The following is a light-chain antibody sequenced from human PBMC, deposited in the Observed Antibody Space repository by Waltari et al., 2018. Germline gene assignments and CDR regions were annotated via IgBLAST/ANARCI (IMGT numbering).Light chain of an antibody. CDR3: CSYAGSYTWV. CDR1: SSNVGVYNY. CDR2: DVS. Sequence: QSALTQPRSVSGSPGPSVTIPCTGTSSNVGVYNYVSWYQQHPGKAPKVMIYDVSKRPSGVPDRYSGSKSGNTASLTISGLQTEDEADYYCCSYAGSYTWVFGGGTRLTVL. V-gene: IGLV2-11*01. J-gene: IGLJ3*02.